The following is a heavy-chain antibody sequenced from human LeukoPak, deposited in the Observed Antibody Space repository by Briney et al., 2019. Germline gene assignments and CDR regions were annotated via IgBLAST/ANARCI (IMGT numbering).Heavy chain of an antibody. CDR1: GFTLSTFG. J-gene: IGHJ6*02. CDR2: ISSGSYI. CDR3: ASFPYCSSTSCYMEYGMDV. V-gene: IGHV3-21*01. D-gene: IGHD2-2*01. Sequence: GGSLRLSCAASGFTLSTFGMIWVRQAPGKGLEWVSSISSGSYIYYADAVKARFTISRDNAKNSLYLQMNSLRAEDTAVYYCASFPYCSSTSCYMEYGMDVWGQGTTVTVSS.